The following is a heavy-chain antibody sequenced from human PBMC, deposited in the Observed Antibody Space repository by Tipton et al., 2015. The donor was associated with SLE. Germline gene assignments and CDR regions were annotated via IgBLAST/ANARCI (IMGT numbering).Heavy chain of an antibody. D-gene: IGHD3-22*01. CDR2: IYRSGSA. CDR3: ARNGFYSLDY. Sequence: SLRLSCAVSSGSISSSDWWSWVRQPPGKGLEWIGEIYRSGSATYNPSLKSRVTISMDKSEDQFSLNLASVTPADTAVYYCARNGFYSLDYWGQGTLVTVSS. CDR1: SGSISSSDW. V-gene: IGHV4-4*02. J-gene: IGHJ4*02.